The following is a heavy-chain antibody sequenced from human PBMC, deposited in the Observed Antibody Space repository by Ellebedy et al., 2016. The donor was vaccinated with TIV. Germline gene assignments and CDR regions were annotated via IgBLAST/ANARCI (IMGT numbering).Heavy chain of an antibody. Sequence: PGGSLRLSCAASRFTFSSYGMHWVRQAPGKGLEWVAFIRYDGSNKYYADSVKGRFTISRDNSKNTLYLQMNSLRAEDTAVYYCAKSFYAGATRGWGAFDIWGQGTVVTVSS. CDR3: AKSFYAGATRGWGAFDI. CDR2: IRYDGSNK. V-gene: IGHV3-30*02. CDR1: RFTFSSYG. D-gene: IGHD1-26*01. J-gene: IGHJ3*02.